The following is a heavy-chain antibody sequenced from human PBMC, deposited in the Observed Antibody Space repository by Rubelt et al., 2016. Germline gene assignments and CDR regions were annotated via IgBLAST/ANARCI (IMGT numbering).Heavy chain of an antibody. CDR3: ARENPTVDAFDI. D-gene: IGHD4-17*01. V-gene: IGHV3-48*01. CDR2: ISSSSSTI. J-gene: IGHJ3*02. Sequence: EVQLVESGGGLVQPGGSLRLSCAASGFTFSSYSMNWVRQAPGKGLEWVSYISSSSSTIYYADSVKGRFTISRDNSKNTLYLQMNSLRAEDTAVYYCARENPTVDAFDIWGQGTMVTVSS. CDR1: GFTFSSYS.